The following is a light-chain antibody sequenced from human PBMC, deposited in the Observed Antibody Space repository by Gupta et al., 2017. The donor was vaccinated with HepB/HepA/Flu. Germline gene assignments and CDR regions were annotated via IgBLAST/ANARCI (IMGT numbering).Light chain of an antibody. Sequence: DIQMTQSPSSLSASVGDRVTITCRASQSISSYLNWYQQKPGKAPKLLIYAASSLQSGVPSRLSGSGSGTDFTLTISRLQPEDFATYYCQQSYSTLPFTVGPGTKVDIK. J-gene: IGKJ3*01. CDR3: QQSYSTLPFT. V-gene: IGKV1-39*01. CDR1: QSISSY. CDR2: AAS.